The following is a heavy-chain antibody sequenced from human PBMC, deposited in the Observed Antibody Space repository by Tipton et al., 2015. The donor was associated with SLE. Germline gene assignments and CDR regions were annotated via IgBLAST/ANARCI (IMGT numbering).Heavy chain of an antibody. CDR3: ARAVRYYASGTYPYFYYFMDL. J-gene: IGHJ6*03. V-gene: IGHV4-38-2*02. D-gene: IGHD3-10*01. CDR2: INYSGTT. CDR1: GYSISSGYY. Sequence: GLVKPSETLSLNCTVSGYSISSGYYWGWIRQAPGKGLEWIGNINYSGTTYYNPSLKTRVTVSVDASRIQFSLSLTSVTAADTAVYYCARAVRYYASGTYPYFYYFMDLWGKGTTVTVS.